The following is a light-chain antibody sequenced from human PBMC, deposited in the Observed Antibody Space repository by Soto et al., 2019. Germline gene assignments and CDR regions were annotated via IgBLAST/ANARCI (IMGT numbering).Light chain of an antibody. V-gene: IGKV3-15*01. CDR2: GAS. CDR1: QSVSSN. CDR3: QQYNNWPPIFT. Sequence: EIVMTQSPATLSVSPGERATLSCRASQSVSSNLAWYQQKPGQAPRLLIYGASTRATGIPARFSCSGSGTEFTLTISSLQSEDFAVDYCQQYNNWPPIFTFGPGTKVDIK. J-gene: IGKJ3*01.